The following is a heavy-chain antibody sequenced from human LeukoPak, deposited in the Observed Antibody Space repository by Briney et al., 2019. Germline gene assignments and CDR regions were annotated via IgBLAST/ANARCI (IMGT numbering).Heavy chain of an antibody. J-gene: IGHJ6*03. V-gene: IGHV3-21*01. CDR1: GFTFSSYS. CDR2: ISSSSSYI. Sequence: GGSLRLSCAASGFTFSSYSMNWVRQAPGKGLEWVSSISSSSSYIYYADSVKGRFTISRDNAKNSLYLQMNSLRAGDTAVYYCARPMVRGVMRDYYYMDVWGKGTTVTVSS. D-gene: IGHD3-10*01. CDR3: ARPMVRGVMRDYYYMDV.